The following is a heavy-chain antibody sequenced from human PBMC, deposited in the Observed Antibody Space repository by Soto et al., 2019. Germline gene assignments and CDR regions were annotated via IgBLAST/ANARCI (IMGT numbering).Heavy chain of an antibody. Sequence: QVQLVQSGAEVKKHGASVKVSCKASGYTFTSYYMHWVRQAPGQGLEWMGIINPSGGSTSYAQKFQGRVTMTKDTSTSTVYMELSSLRSEDTAVYYCAREEMATIQDYYYYYGMDVWGQGTTVTVSS. J-gene: IGHJ6*02. CDR1: GYTFTSYY. V-gene: IGHV1-46*01. CDR3: AREEMATIQDYYYYYGMDV. CDR2: INPSGGST. D-gene: IGHD5-12*01.